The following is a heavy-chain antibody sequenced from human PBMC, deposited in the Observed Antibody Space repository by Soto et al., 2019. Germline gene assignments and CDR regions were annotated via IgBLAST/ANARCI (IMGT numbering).Heavy chain of an antibody. CDR2: IYPGDSDT. CDR3: ARPSSYDSSGYYPYYYYYGMDV. D-gene: IGHD3-22*01. J-gene: IGHJ6*02. Sequence: PGESLKISCKGSGYSFTSYWIGWVRQMPGKGLEWMGIIYPGDSDTRYSPSFQGQVTISADKSISTAYLQWSSLKASDTAMYYCARPSSYDSSGYYPYYYYYGMDVWGQGTTVTVS. V-gene: IGHV5-51*01. CDR1: GYSFTSYW.